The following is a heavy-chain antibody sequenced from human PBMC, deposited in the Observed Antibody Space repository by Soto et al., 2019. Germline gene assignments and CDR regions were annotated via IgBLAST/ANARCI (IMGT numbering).Heavy chain of an antibody. V-gene: IGHV3-23*01. CDR1: GFPFSSYA. CDR2: ISGSGGRT. J-gene: IGHJ3*02. D-gene: IGHD3-16*01. Sequence: PGGSLRLSCVASGFPFSSYAMSWVRQTPGKGLEWVSGISGSGGRTYYADSVKGRFTISRDNSNNTLSLQMHILRVGDTAVYFCAKGGYYSLSDIWGQGTMVTVSS. CDR3: AKGGYYSLSDI.